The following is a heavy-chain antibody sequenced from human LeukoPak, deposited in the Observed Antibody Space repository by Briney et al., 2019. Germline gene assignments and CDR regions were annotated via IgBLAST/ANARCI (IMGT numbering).Heavy chain of an antibody. CDR1: GFTFSSYS. CDR2: ISSSSSYI. Sequence: GGSLRLSRAASGFTFSSYSMNWVRQAPGKGLEWVSSISSSSSYIYYADSVKGRFTISRDNAKNSLYLQMNSLRAEDTAVYYCARDQLEPYYYGSGSYAYWGQGTLVTVSS. D-gene: IGHD3-10*01. J-gene: IGHJ4*02. CDR3: ARDQLEPYYYGSGSYAY. V-gene: IGHV3-21*01.